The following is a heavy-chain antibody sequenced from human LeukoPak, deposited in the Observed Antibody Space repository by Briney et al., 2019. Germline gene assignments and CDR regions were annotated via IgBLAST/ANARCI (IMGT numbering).Heavy chain of an antibody. CDR1: RGSISSYY. CDR3: ARGLVGSSGYWYYFDY. Sequence: SETLSLTCTVSRGSISSYYWSWIRQPPGKGLEWIGYIYYSGSTNYNPSLKSRVTISVDTSKNQFSLKLSSVTAADTAVYYCARGLVGSSGYWYYFDYWGQGTLVTVSS. D-gene: IGHD3-22*01. J-gene: IGHJ4*02. V-gene: IGHV4-59*01. CDR2: IYYSGST.